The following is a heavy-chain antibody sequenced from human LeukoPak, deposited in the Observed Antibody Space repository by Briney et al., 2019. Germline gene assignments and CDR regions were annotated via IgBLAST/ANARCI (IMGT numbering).Heavy chain of an antibody. D-gene: IGHD5-18*01. J-gene: IGHJ3*02. CDR1: GGSISSYY. V-gene: IGHV4-59*01. Sequence: PSETLSLTCTVSGGSISSYYWSWIRQPPGKGLEWIGYIYYSGSTNYNPSLKGRVTISVDTSKNQFSLKLSSVTAADTAVYYCARDNAAMDAFDIWGQGTMVTVSS. CDR3: ARDNAAMDAFDI. CDR2: IYYSGST.